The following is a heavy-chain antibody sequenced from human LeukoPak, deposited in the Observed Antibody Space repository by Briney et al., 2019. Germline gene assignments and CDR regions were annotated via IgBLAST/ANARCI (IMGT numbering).Heavy chain of an antibody. Sequence: SETLSLTCAVSGGSISSRNWWSWVRPPPGEGLEWIGEIYHSGSTNYNPSLQSRVSISVGKSKNQFSLKLTSVTAADTAMYYCAMTLSEYSSSPAIWGQGTLVTVSS. CDR1: GGSISSRNW. CDR3: AMTLSEYSSSPAI. D-gene: IGHD6-13*01. J-gene: IGHJ4*02. V-gene: IGHV4-4*02. CDR2: IYHSGST.